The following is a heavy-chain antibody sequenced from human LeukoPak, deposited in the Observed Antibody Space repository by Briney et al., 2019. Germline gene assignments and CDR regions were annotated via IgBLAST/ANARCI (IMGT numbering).Heavy chain of an antibody. V-gene: IGHV4-4*02. CDR1: GVSISSSNW. CDR2: IYHSGST. D-gene: IGHD3-10*01. CDR3: ARYGSGSYSSRWFDP. Sequence: SGTLSLTCAVSGVSISSSNWWCWVRQPPGKGLEWIGEIYHSGSTNYNPSLKSRVTISVDKSKNQFSLKLSSVTAADTAVYYCARYGSGSYSSRWFDPWGQGTLVTVSS. J-gene: IGHJ5*02.